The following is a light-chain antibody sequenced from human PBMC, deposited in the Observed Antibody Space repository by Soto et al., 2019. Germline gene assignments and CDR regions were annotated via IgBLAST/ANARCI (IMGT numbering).Light chain of an antibody. CDR1: SSNIGNNY. J-gene: IGLJ3*02. V-gene: IGLV1-51*01. Sequence: QSVLTQPPSVSAAPGQKVTISCSGSSSNIGNNYVSWYQQLPGTAPKLLIYDNNKRPSGIPDRFSGSKSGTSATLGITGLQTGDEADYYCQSYDSSLSRRWVFGGGTKLTVL. CDR3: QSYDSSLSRRWV. CDR2: DNN.